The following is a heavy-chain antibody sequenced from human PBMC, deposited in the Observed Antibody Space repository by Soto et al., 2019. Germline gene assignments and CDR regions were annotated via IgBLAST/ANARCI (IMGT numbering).Heavy chain of an antibody. CDR1: GGSISSGGYY. D-gene: IGHD5-12*01. J-gene: IGHJ4*02. CDR3: ARGGDSGYDYYYFDY. Sequence: QVQLQESGPGLVKPSQTLSLTCTVSGGSISSGGYYWSWIRQHPGKGLEWIGYIYYSGSTYYNPSLKSRVTISVDTSKNQCSLKLSSVTAADTAVYYCARGGDSGYDYYYFDYWGQGTLVTVSS. CDR2: IYYSGST. V-gene: IGHV4-31*03.